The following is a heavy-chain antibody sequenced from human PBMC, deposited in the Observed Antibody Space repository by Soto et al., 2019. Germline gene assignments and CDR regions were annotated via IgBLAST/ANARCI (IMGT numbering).Heavy chain of an antibody. Sequence: SETLSLTCTVSGGSIGSYYWSWIRQPPGKGLEWIGYIYYSGSTNYNPSLKSRVTISVDTSKNQFSLKLSSVTAADTAVYYCARDSPAAGGLNTNWFDPWGQGTLVTVSS. CDR2: IYYSGST. J-gene: IGHJ5*02. CDR3: ARDSPAAGGLNTNWFDP. CDR1: GGSIGSYY. V-gene: IGHV4-59*01. D-gene: IGHD3-10*01.